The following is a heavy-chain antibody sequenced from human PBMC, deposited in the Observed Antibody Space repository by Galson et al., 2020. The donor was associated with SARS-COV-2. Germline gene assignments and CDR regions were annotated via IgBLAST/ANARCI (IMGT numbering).Heavy chain of an antibody. D-gene: IGHD2-2*01. CDR3: AREGRRDCSSTSGPGAWQLGGGFHYYGMYV. V-gene: IGHV4-59*01. CDR2: IYYSGST. Sequence: ETSETLSLTCTVSGGSISSYYWSWIRQPPGKGLEWIGYIYYSGSTNYNPSLKSRVTISVDTSKNQFSLKLSSVTAADTAVYYCAREGRRDCSSTSGPGAWQLGGGFHYYGMYVWGQGTTVTVSS. J-gene: IGHJ6*02. CDR1: GGSISSYY.